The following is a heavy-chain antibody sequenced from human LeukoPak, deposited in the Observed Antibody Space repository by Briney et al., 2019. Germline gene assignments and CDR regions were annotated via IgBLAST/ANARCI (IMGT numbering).Heavy chain of an antibody. D-gene: IGHD3-10*01. CDR1: GGSISSYY. J-gene: IGHJ4*02. CDR3: ARGGTDEYYYGPDYFDY. CDR2: IYTSGST. Sequence: SETLSLTCTVSGGSISSYYWSWIRQPAGKGLEWIGRIYTSGSTNYNPSLKSRVTMSVDTSKNQFSLKLSSVTAADTAVYYCARGGTDEYYYGPDYFDYWGQGTLVTVSS. V-gene: IGHV4-4*07.